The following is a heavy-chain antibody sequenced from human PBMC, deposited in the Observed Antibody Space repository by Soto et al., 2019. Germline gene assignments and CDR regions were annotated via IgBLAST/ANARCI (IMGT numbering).Heavy chain of an antibody. J-gene: IGHJ4*02. CDR2: IYYSGNT. Sequence: PSETLSLTCSVSGGSISGGYYYWSWIRQPPGKGLDWIGNIYYSGNTYYNPSLKSRVTISVDTSKNQFSLKLSSVTAADTAVYYSARAVMDGSNGVCYTRRIRYYFDYGGQGTLVTVSS. V-gene: IGHV4-30-4*01. CDR3: ARAVMDGSNGVCYTRRIRYYFDY. D-gene: IGHD2-8*01. CDR1: GGSISGGYYY.